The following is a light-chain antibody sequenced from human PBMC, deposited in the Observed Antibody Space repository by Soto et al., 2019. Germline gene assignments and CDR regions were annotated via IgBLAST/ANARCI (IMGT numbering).Light chain of an antibody. J-gene: IGKJ2*01. CDR3: QQSYSTPYT. Sequence: DIHMTQSPSSLSASVGDRVTITCRASQSISNYLNWYQQKPGKAPNLLIYIASNLHSGVPSRFSGSCSGTDFTLTISSLQPADFATYYCQQSYSTPYTFGQGTKLDIK. CDR2: IAS. V-gene: IGKV1-39*01. CDR1: QSISNY.